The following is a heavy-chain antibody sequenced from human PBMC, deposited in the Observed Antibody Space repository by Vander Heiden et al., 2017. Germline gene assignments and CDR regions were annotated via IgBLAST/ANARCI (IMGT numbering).Heavy chain of an antibody. J-gene: IGHJ6*02. CDR1: GFTFSSYA. Sequence: QVQLVESGGGVVQPGRSLRLSCAASGFTFSSYAMHWVRQEPGKGLEWVAVISDDGSNKYYADSVKGRFTISRDNSKNTLYLQMNSLRAEDTAVYYCARDCSSTSCYFGYGMDVWGQGTTVTVSS. CDR3: ARDCSSTSCYFGYGMDV. V-gene: IGHV3-30-3*01. D-gene: IGHD2-2*01. CDR2: ISDDGSNK.